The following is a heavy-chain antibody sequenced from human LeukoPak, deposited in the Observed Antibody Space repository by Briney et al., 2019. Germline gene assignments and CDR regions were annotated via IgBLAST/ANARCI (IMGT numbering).Heavy chain of an antibody. CDR1: GGTFSSYA. V-gene: IGHV1-69*05. J-gene: IGHJ4*02. Sequence: SVKVSCKASGGTFSSYAISWVRQAPGQGLEWMGGIIPIFGTANYAQKFQGRVTITTDESTSTAYMELSSLRSEDTAVYYCASSASGIGELSPGPFDYWGQGTLVTVSS. CDR2: IIPIFGTA. D-gene: IGHD3-10*01. CDR3: ASSASGIGELSPGPFDY.